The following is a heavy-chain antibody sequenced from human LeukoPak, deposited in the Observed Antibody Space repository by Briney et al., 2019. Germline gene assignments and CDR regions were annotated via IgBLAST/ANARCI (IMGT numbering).Heavy chain of an antibody. Sequence: GGSLRLSCAASGFTFSSYAMSWVRQAPGKGLEWVSAISGSGGSTYYADSVKGRFTISRDNSENTLYLQMNSLRAEDTAVYYCAKGSLLRSAFDIWGQGTMVTVSS. CDR3: AKGSLLRSAFDI. V-gene: IGHV3-23*01. CDR1: GFTFSSYA. J-gene: IGHJ3*02. CDR2: ISGSGGST.